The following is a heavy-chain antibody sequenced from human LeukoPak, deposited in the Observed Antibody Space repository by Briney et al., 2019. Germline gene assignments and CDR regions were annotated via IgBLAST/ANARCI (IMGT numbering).Heavy chain of an antibody. J-gene: IGHJ4*02. D-gene: IGHD3-16*01. Sequence: GGSLRLSCSASGFTFSDYDMNWVRQAPGKGLEWVASISSLSTHIYYGDSVKGRFSISRDNAKNSVYLQMNSLGVEDTAIYYCGRAFPPLRTSSAGDLWGQGILVTVSS. V-gene: IGHV3-69-1*02. CDR3: GRAFPPLRTSSAGDL. CDR2: ISSLSTHI. CDR1: GFTFSDYD.